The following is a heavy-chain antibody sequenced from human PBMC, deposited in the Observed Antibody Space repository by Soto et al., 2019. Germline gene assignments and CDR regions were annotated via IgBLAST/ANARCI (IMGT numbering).Heavy chain of an antibody. CDR1: GFTFSDHY. CDR3: AGTPTRGSGSDHFHY. CDR2: SRNKANSYTT. V-gene: IGHV3-72*01. D-gene: IGHD3-10*01. Sequence: EVQLVESGGGLVQPGGSLRLSCAASGFTFSDHYMDWVRQAPGKGLEWVGRSRNKANSYTTEYAASVKGRFTVSRDDSKNSLYLQMNSLKIEDTGVYYCAGTPTRGSGSDHFHYWGQGTLVTVSS. J-gene: IGHJ4*02.